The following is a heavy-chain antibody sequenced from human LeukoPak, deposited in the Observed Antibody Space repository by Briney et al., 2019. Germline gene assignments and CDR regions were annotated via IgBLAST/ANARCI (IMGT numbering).Heavy chain of an antibody. Sequence: GGSLRLSCAASGFTFSSYNMNWVRQAPGKGLEWVSSISSGSSYIYYADSVKGRFTISRDNAKNSLYLQMNSLRAEDTAVYYCARSGGGMDDYWGQGTLVTVSS. CDR2: ISSGSSYI. V-gene: IGHV3-21*01. D-gene: IGHD3-16*01. CDR1: GFTFSSYN. J-gene: IGHJ4*02. CDR3: ARSGGGMDDY.